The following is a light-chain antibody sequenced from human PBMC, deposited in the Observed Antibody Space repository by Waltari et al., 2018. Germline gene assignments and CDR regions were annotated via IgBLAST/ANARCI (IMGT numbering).Light chain of an antibody. J-gene: IGLJ3*02. CDR1: SGHSSYA. Sequence: QLVLTQSPSASASLGASVKLTCTLSSGHSSYAIAWHQQQPEKGPRYLMKLNSDGSYSKGDGIPDRFSGSSSGAERYLTISSPQSEDEADYYCQTWGTGTWVFGGGTKLTVL. CDR3: QTWGTGTWV. V-gene: IGLV4-69*01. CDR2: LNSDGSY.